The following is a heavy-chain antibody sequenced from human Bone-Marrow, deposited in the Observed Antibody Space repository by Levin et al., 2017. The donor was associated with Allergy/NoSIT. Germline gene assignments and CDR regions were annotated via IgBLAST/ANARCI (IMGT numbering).Heavy chain of an antibody. CDR3: AKGDEVGAVAGAVDY. J-gene: IGHJ4*02. D-gene: IGHD6-19*01. V-gene: IGHV3-9*01. Sequence: SGGSLRLSCAASGFTFDDHAMHWVRQAPGKGLEWVSGISWSGGRTGYADSVKGRFTISRDNAKNSLYLQMSSLRAEDTAFYFCAKGDEVGAVAGAVDYWGQGTLVIVSS. CDR2: ISWSGGRT. CDR1: GFTFDDHA.